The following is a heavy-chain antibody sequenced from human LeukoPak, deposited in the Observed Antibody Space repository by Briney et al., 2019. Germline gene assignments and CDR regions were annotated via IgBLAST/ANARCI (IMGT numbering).Heavy chain of an antibody. CDR3: ARHRVAVAGSYFDF. J-gene: IGHJ4*02. D-gene: IGHD6-19*01. V-gene: IGHV4-59*08. Sequence: KPSETLSLTCTASGGSISSYYRSWIRQPPGKGLEMIGYLYYSGSTNYNSSLKSRVTISVDTSKNQFSLNLSSVTAADTAVYYCARHRVAVAGSYFDFWGQGTLVTVSS. CDR1: GGSISSYY. CDR2: LYYSGST.